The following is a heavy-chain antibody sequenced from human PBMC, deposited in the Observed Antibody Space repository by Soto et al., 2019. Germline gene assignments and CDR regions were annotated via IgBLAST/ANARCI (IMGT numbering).Heavy chain of an antibody. CDR1: GGSISGGVHS. J-gene: IGHJ2*01. CDR2: IFDSGST. D-gene: IGHD2-8*01. Sequence: QVQLQESGPGLVKPSETLSLTCTVSGGSISGGVHSWSWIRQPPGKGLEWIGHIFDSGSTYYNPSLKSRLTILVDTSKNQFSLWLRYVTAADTAVYYCARDIMPLTNHWYFDLWGRGTLVTVSS. V-gene: IGHV4-30-4*01. CDR3: ARDIMPLTNHWYFDL.